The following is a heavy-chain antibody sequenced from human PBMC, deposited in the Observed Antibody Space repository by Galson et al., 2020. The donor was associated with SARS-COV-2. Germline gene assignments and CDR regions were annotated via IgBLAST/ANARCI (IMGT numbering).Heavy chain of an antibody. V-gene: IGHV1-2*02. D-gene: IGHD3-9*01. CDR1: GYTFTDYY. Sequence: ASVKVSCQASGYTFTDYYMHWVRQAPGQGLEWMGWINPNSGGTHYAQKFQGRVTMTRDTSIRTAYMEVSRLRSDDTAVYYCARVRYYDVLTGYIVDVWGQGTMVTVSS. J-gene: IGHJ6*02. CDR3: ARVRYYDVLTGYIVDV. CDR2: INPNSGGT.